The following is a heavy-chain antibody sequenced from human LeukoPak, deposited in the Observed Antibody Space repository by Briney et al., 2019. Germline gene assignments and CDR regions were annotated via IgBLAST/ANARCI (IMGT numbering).Heavy chain of an antibody. CDR3: ARTGDPAYDAFDI. J-gene: IGHJ3*02. CDR2: INPDSGAT. D-gene: IGHD7-27*01. CDR1: GYIFIDHY. V-gene: IGHV1-2*02. Sequence: ASVTVSCKASGYIFIDHYMHWVRQAPGQGLEWMGWINPDSGATNYEQKFQGGVTMTRDTSISTACMELSGLRSDDTAVYYRARTGDPAYDAFDIWGQGTLVTVSS.